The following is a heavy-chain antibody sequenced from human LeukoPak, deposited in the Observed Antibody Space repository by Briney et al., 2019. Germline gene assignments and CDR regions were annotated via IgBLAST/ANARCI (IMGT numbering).Heavy chain of an antibody. Sequence: GGFLRLSCAASGFTFSDYYMSWIRQAPGKGLEWVSYISSSSSYTNYADSVKGRFTISRDNAKNSLYLQMNSLRAEDTAVYYCAREGTVTTSQDYYYGMDVWGQGTTVTVSS. J-gene: IGHJ6*02. V-gene: IGHV3-11*06. CDR3: AREGTVTTSQDYYYGMDV. D-gene: IGHD4-17*01. CDR2: ISSSSSYT. CDR1: GFTFSDYY.